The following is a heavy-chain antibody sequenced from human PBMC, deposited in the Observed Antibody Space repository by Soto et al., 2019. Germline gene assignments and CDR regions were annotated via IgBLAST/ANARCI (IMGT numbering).Heavy chain of an antibody. Sequence: SQTLSLPCTVSGGSISSYYWSWIRQPPGKGLEWIGFIYSSGTTNYNPSLKSRVTISVDTSRNQFSLKLSSVTAADTAVYFCARDPFIWGQGTMVTVSS. V-gene: IGHV4-59*01. CDR2: IYSSGTT. CDR1: GGSISSYY. J-gene: IGHJ3*02. CDR3: ARDPFI.